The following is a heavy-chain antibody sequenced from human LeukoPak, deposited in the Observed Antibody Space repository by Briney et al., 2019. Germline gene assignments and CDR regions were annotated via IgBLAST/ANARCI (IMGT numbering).Heavy chain of an antibody. CDR1: GFTFDDYA. Sequence: GGSLRLSCAASGFTFDDYAMHWVRHAPGKGLEWVSGISWNSGSIGYADSVKGRFTISRDNAKNSLYLQMNSLRAEDTALYYCAESPRDILTGSGMDVWGQGTTVTVSS. CDR3: AESPRDILTGSGMDV. D-gene: IGHD3-9*01. V-gene: IGHV3-9*01. J-gene: IGHJ6*02. CDR2: ISWNSGSI.